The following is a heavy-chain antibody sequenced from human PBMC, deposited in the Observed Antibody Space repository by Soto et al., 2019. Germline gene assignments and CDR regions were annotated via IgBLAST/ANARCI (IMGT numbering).Heavy chain of an antibody. J-gene: IGHJ5*02. Sequence: ETLSLTCTVSGGSISSYYWSWIRQPPGKGLEWIGSIYYSGSTNYNPSLKSRVTISVDTSKNQFSLKLSSVTAADTAVYYCARDMVLYYYGSGSEGFDPWGQGTLVTVSS. V-gene: IGHV4-59*01. D-gene: IGHD3-10*01. CDR3: ARDMVLYYYGSGSEGFDP. CDR2: IYYSGST. CDR1: GGSISSYY.